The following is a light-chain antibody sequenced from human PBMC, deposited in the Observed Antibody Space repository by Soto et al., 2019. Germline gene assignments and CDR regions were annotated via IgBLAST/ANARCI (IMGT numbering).Light chain of an antibody. CDR3: HQYYSTPPT. CDR2: GAS. Sequence: EIVLTQSPGTLSLSPGEGATLSCRASQSVSTSYLAWYQQRPGQAPRLLIYGASNRATGVPDRFSGSGSGTDFTLTISRLEPEDVAVYYCHQYYSTPPTFGQGTKVEI. V-gene: IGKV3-20*01. J-gene: IGKJ1*01. CDR1: QSVSTSY.